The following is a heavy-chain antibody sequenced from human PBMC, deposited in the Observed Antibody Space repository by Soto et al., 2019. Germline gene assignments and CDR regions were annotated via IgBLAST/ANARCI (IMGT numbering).Heavy chain of an antibody. CDR1: GFTFSSYD. CDR3: ARGRPRRVVAAAARTRELYYYYGMDV. CDR2: IGTAGDT. J-gene: IGHJ6*02. Sequence: GGSLRLSCAASGFTFSSYDMHWVRQATGKGLEWVSAIGTAGDTYYPGSVKGRFTISRENAKNSLYLQMNSLRAEDTAVYYCARGRPRRVVAAAARTRELYYYYGMDVWGQGTTVTVSS. D-gene: IGHD6-13*01. V-gene: IGHV3-13*01.